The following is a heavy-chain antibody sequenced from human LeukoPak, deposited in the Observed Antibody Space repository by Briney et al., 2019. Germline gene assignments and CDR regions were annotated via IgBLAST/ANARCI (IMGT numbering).Heavy chain of an antibody. J-gene: IGHJ4*02. CDR2: ISSGSEK. Sequence: PGGSLRLSCEASGFTFSIFPMHWVRQAPGKGLEWVALISSGSEKYYADSAKGRFTISRDNSKNMLYLRMNSLRADDTAVYYCARDLELSAVYYFDSWGQGTLVIVSS. CDR3: ARDLELSAVYYFDS. V-gene: IGHV3-30*04. D-gene: IGHD3-3*01. CDR1: GFTFSIFP.